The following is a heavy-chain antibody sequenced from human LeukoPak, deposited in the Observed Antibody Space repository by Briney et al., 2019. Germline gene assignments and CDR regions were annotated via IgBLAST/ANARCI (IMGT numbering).Heavy chain of an antibody. Sequence: PSETLSLTCAVYGGSFSGYYWSWIRQPPGKGLEWIGEINHSGSTNYNPSLKSRVTISVDTSKNQFSLKLSSVTAADTAVYYCARDKLDERYCSSTSCYIFGFNWFDPWGQGTLVTVSS. CDR2: INHSGST. CDR1: GGSFSGYY. J-gene: IGHJ5*02. CDR3: ARDKLDERYCSSTSCYIFGFNWFDP. D-gene: IGHD2-2*02. V-gene: IGHV4-34*01.